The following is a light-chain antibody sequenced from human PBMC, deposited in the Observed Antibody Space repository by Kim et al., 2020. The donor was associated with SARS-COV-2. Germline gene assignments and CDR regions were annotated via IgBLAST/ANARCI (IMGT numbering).Light chain of an antibody. Sequence: GHAVTISCTGTSSDVGGYNYVSWYQQHPGKAPKLMIDDVSKRPSGVPDRFSGSKSGNTASLTISGHQAEDEADYYCCSYAGSYSFVFGTGTKVAVL. CDR3: CSYAGSYSFV. CDR1: SSDVGGYNY. J-gene: IGLJ1*01. CDR2: DVS. V-gene: IGLV2-11*01.